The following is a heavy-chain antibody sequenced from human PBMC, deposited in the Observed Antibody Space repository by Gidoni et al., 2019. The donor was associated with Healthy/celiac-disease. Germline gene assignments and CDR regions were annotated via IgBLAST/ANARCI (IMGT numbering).Heavy chain of an antibody. CDR3: AKAPTSRQLWLKPYYFDY. CDR1: GFTFSGYA. J-gene: IGHJ4*02. D-gene: IGHD5-18*01. V-gene: IGHV3-23*01. Sequence: EVQLLESGGGLVQPGGSLRLSCAASGFTFSGYAMSWVRQAPGKGLEWVSAISGSGGSTYYADSVKGRFTISRDNSKNTLYLQMNSLRAEDTAVYYCAKAPTSRQLWLKPYYFDYWGQGTLVTVSS. CDR2: ISGSGGST.